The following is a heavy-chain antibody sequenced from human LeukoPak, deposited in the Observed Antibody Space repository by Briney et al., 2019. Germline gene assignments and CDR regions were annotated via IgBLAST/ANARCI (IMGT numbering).Heavy chain of an antibody. J-gene: IGHJ4*02. V-gene: IGHV4-34*01. Sequence: SETLSLTCAVYGGSFSGYYWSWIRQPPGKGLEWIGEINHSGSTNYNPSLKSRVTISVGTSKNQFSLKLSSVTAADTAVYYCAGGKSIRFLEWLFFDYWGQGTLVTVSS. D-gene: IGHD3-3*01. CDR1: GGSFSGYY. CDR3: AGGKSIRFLEWLFFDY. CDR2: INHSGST.